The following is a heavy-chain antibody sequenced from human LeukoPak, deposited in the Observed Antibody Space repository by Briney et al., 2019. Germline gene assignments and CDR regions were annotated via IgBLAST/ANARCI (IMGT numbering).Heavy chain of an antibody. CDR2: IYYSGTT. CDR1: GVSFISSTYY. CDR3: ARVIAGDLGECYFDY. J-gene: IGHJ4*02. V-gene: IGHV4-39*01. D-gene: IGHD3-10*01. Sequence: PSETLSLTCTVSGVSFISSTYYWGWIRQPPGKGLEWIGSIYYSGTTYYNPSLQSRVTIFVDTSKNQFSLRLSSVTATDTAVYYCARVIAGDLGECYFDYWGQGTLVTVSS.